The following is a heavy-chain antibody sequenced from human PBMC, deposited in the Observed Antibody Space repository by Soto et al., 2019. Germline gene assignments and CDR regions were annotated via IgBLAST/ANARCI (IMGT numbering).Heavy chain of an antibody. V-gene: IGHV4-59*01. CDR1: GGSISGYY. CDR2: VYYSGST. J-gene: IGHJ4*02. D-gene: IGHD5-12*01. Sequence: SETLSLTCTISGGSISGYYWSWIRQPPGKGLEWIGYVYYSGSTNYNPSLESRVTISIDTSKNQFSLKLTSVTAADTAVYYCAKYRRTEADGYTLDFWGQGTLVTVSS. CDR3: AKYRRTEADGYTLDF.